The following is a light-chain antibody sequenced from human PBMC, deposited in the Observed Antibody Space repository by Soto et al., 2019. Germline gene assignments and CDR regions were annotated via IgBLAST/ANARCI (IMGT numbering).Light chain of an antibody. J-gene: IGLJ7*01. Sequence: QSALTQPPSASGSPGQSVSISCTGTSSDVGGHNYVSWYRQHPGTAPQLLIYEVTKRPSGVPARFSASKSGNTASLTVSGLQAEDEADYYCCSYGGSHTFFGGGTQLTVL. V-gene: IGLV2-8*01. CDR2: EVT. CDR3: CSYGGSHTF. CDR1: SSDVGGHNY.